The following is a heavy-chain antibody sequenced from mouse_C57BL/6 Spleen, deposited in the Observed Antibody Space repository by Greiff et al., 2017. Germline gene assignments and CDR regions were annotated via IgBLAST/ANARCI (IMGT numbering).Heavy chain of an antibody. CDR3: ATAYGYVHV. Sequence: VQLQQPGAELVKPGASVKVSCKASGYTFTSYWMHWVKQRPGQGLEWIGRIHPSDSDTNYNQKFKGKATLTVDKSSNTAYMQLSSLTTEDCAVYVCATAYGYVHVWGTGTTVTVSS. D-gene: IGHD2-2*01. V-gene: IGHV1-74*01. J-gene: IGHJ1*03. CDR1: GYTFTSYW. CDR2: IHPSDSDT.